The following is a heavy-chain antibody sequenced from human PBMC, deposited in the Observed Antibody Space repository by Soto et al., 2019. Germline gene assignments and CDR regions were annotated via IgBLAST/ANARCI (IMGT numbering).Heavy chain of an antibody. J-gene: IGHJ4*02. V-gene: IGHV3-9*01. Sequence: EVQLVESGGGLVQPGRSLRLSCAASGFSFDDYAMFWVRQAPGKGLEWVSGITWNSGTIGYAGSVKGRFTISRDNAENSLYLQMNSLRAEDTALYYCAKGSSSWYEVPYDYWGQGTLVTVSS. CDR2: ITWNSGTI. CDR1: GFSFDDYA. CDR3: AKGSSSWYEVPYDY. D-gene: IGHD6-13*01.